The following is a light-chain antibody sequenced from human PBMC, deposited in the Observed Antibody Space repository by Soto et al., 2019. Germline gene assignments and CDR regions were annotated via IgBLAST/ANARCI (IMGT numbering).Light chain of an antibody. CDR1: QRITTSY. J-gene: IGKJ3*01. CDR3: QQYGSSRFT. CDR2: GAS. V-gene: IGKV3-20*01. Sequence: EIVLTQSPGTLSLSPGERAPLSARASQRITTSYLAWYQQKPGQAPRLLVYGASSRATGIPDRFSGSGSGTDFTLTISRLEPEDFAVYYCQQYGSSRFTFGPGTKVDIK.